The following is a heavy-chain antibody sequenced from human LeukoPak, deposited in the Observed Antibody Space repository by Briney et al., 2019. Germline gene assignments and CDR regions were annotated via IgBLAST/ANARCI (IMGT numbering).Heavy chain of an antibody. D-gene: IGHD2-21*01. CDR2: LNTDGSNT. J-gene: IGHJ4*02. CDR1: GFTFSSAW. Sequence: GGSLRLSCVASGFTFSSAWMQWVRQVPGKGLVWVSRLNTDGSNTAYADSMEGRFTMSGDNAKNTVYLQMNSLRAEDTAVYYCARGPLAPDYWGQGTLVIVSS. CDR3: ARGPLAPDY. V-gene: IGHV3-74*01.